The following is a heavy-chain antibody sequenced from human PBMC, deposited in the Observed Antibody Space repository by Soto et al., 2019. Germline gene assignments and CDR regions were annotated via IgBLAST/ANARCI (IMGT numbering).Heavy chain of an antibody. D-gene: IGHD6-13*01. J-gene: IGHJ3*02. CDR3: AKGESSSPAFDI. V-gene: IGHV3-30-3*01. Sequence: GGSLRLSCAASGFTFSSYATHWVRQAPGKGLEWVAVISYDGSNKYYADSVKGRFTISRDNSKNTLYLQMNSLRAEDTAVYYCAKGESSSPAFDIWGQGTMVTVSS. CDR1: GFTFSSYA. CDR2: ISYDGSNK.